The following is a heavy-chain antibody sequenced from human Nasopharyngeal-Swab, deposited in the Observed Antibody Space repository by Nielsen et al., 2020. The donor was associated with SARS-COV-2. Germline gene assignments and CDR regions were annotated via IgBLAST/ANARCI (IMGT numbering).Heavy chain of an antibody. Sequence: GGSLRLSCAASGFTFSSYSMNWVRQAPGKGLEWVSYISSSSSTIYYADSVKGRFTISRDNAKNSLYLQMNSLRAEDTAVYYCARDPPVGATTVFHYWGQGTLVTVSS. V-gene: IGHV3-48*04. D-gene: IGHD1-26*01. CDR3: ARDPPVGATTVFHY. CDR2: ISSSSSTI. CDR1: GFTFSSYS. J-gene: IGHJ4*02.